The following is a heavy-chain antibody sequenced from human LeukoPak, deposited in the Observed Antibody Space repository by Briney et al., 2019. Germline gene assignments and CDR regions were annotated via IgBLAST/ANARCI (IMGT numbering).Heavy chain of an antibody. CDR2: INSDGSST. J-gene: IGHJ4*02. D-gene: IGHD6-13*01. CDR3: ARVQQLVNMGPDD. Sequence: GGSLRLSCAASGFTFSSYWMHWVRQAPGKGLVWVSRINSDGSSTSYADSVKGRFTISRDNAKNTLYLQMNSLRAEDTAVYYCARVQQLVNMGPDDWGQGTLVTVSS. CDR1: GFTFSSYW. V-gene: IGHV3-74*01.